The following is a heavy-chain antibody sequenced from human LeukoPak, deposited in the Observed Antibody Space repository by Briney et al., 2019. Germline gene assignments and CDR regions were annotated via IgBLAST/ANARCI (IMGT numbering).Heavy chain of an antibody. CDR3: ARHHGYSSSSHYFDY. V-gene: IGHV4-38-2*01. J-gene: IGHJ4*02. CDR1: GYSISSGYY. Sequence: SETLSLTXAVSGYSISSGYYWGWIRQPPGKGLEWIGSIYHSESTYYNPSLKSRVAISVDTSKNQFSLKLSSVTAADTAVYYCARHHGYSSSSHYFDYWGQGTLVTVSS. D-gene: IGHD6-6*01. CDR2: IYHSEST.